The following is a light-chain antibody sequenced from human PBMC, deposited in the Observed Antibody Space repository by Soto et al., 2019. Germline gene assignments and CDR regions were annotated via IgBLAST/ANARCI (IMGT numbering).Light chain of an antibody. CDR1: QDIRND. J-gene: IGKJ1*01. V-gene: IGKV1-17*01. Sequence: DIQMTQSPSSLSASVGDRVTITCRASQDIRNDLGWYQHKPGKAPKRLIYAASSLYSGVPSRFSGSGSGTEFTLTISSLQPEDFATYFCLQHNSYPWTFGQGTKVEIK. CDR2: AAS. CDR3: LQHNSYPWT.